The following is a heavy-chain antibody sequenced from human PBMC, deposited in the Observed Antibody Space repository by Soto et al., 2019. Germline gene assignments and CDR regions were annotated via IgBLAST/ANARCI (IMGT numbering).Heavy chain of an antibody. CDR1: GFNFSNYA. CDR3: ARALNAPGYGDYSDSIDM. Sequence: EGSLRLSCAVSGFNFSNYAIHWVRQAPYNVLEWLAIISYNGFNKYYTDAVRGRFSISRDNTKNSVWLEMRSLEPDDTAVYYSARALNAPGYGDYSDSIDMWGQGTMVTVSS. D-gene: IGHD4-17*01. CDR2: ISYNGFNK. V-gene: IGHV3-30-3*01. J-gene: IGHJ3*02.